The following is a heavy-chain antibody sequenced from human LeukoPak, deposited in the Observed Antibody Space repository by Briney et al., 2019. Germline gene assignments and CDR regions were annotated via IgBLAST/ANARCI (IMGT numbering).Heavy chain of an antibody. D-gene: IGHD6-19*01. CDR3: TRDLGASGWYTFDY. CDR2: TYYRSKWYY. V-gene: IGHV6-1*01. CDR1: GDSVSSNNGA. Sequence: SQTLSLTCAISGDSVSSNNGAWHWVRQSPSRGLEWLGRTYYRSKWYYDYAESMKGRITISPDTSKNQFSLQLTSVTPEDTAVYYCTRDLGASGWYTFDYWGQGTLVTVSS. J-gene: IGHJ4*02.